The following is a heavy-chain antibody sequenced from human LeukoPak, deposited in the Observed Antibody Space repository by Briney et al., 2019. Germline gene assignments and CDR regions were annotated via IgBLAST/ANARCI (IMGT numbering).Heavy chain of an antibody. Sequence: GGSLRLSCAASGFIFSTYGMYWVRQAPGKGLEWVAFIRHDGIIKNYADSVKGRSTISRDNSKNTLYLQMNSLRAEDTAVYYCAKDSLADIDYWGQGTLVTVSS. CDR2: IRHDGIIK. J-gene: IGHJ4*02. CDR1: GFIFSTYG. V-gene: IGHV3-30*02. CDR3: AKDSLADIDY. D-gene: IGHD3-16*01.